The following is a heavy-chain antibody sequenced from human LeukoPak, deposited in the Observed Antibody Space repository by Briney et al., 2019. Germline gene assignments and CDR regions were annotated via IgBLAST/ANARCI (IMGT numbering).Heavy chain of an antibody. J-gene: IGHJ4*02. V-gene: IGHV3-21*01. CDR2: ISSSSSNI. Sequence: GVSLRLSCAASGFSFNVSGMNWLRQAPGQGLEWVSYISSSSSNINYADSVRGRFTISRDNAKNSLYLHMDSLRVEDMAVYYCARGGAARPDYWGQGTLVTVSS. D-gene: IGHD6-6*01. CDR1: GFSFNVSG. CDR3: ARGGAARPDY.